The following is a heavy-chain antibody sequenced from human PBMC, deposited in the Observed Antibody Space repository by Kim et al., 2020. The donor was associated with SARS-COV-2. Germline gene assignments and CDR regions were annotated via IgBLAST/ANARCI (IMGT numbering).Heavy chain of an antibody. Sequence: GESLKISCQVSGYTFTDYFVDWVRQIPGKGLEWMGVIYPDDSDVTYSPSFQGQVTISVDKSINTAYLQWSSLKASDTATYYCARRAWNDRFFDSWGQGTLVTVSS. CDR2: IYPDDSDV. CDR3: ARRAWNDRFFDS. CDR1: GYTFTDYF. J-gene: IGHJ4*02. V-gene: IGHV5-51*01. D-gene: IGHD1-1*01.